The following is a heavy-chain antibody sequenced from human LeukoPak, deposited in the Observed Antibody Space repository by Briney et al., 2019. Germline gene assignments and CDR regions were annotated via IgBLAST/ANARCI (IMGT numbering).Heavy chain of an antibody. CDR2: ISAGGTST. CDR1: GFTVSSNY. Sequence: GESLRLSCAASGFTVSSNYMSWVRQAPGKGLEWVSTISAGGTSTYFADSVKGRFTISRDNSKNTVHLQMKSLRVGDTAIYYCAKDTRVRGGNNWFDPWGQGTLVTVSS. D-gene: IGHD3-10*01. CDR3: AKDTRVRGGNNWFDP. V-gene: IGHV3-23*01. J-gene: IGHJ5*02.